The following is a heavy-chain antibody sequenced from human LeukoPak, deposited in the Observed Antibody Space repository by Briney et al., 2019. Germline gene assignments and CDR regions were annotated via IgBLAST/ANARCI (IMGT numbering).Heavy chain of an antibody. Sequence: GGSLRLSCAASGFSFSSYAMNWVRQAPGKGLEWVSSIRSSADSTYYADSVKGRFTISRDNSKNTLFLQINSLRAEDTAVYYCAKDRLAETYYGSGGNDYWGQGTLVTVSS. CDR2: IRSSADST. J-gene: IGHJ4*02. CDR1: GFSFSSYA. V-gene: IGHV3-23*01. D-gene: IGHD3-10*01. CDR3: AKDRLAETYYGSGGNDY.